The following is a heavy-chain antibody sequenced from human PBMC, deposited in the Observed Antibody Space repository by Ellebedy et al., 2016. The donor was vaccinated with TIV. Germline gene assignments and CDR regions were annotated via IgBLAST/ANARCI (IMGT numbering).Heavy chain of an antibody. J-gene: IGHJ4*02. Sequence: SETLSLTXTVSGSSVSSDNNYWNWIRQPPGKGLEWIGYIYYSGSTDYNPSLKSRVTISVDTSKNQFSLNLSSVTGADTAVYYCARAPILYSSFDNWGQGTLVTVSS. V-gene: IGHV4-61*01. CDR1: GSSVSSDNNY. D-gene: IGHD3-16*01. CDR3: ARAPILYSSFDN. CDR2: IYYSGST.